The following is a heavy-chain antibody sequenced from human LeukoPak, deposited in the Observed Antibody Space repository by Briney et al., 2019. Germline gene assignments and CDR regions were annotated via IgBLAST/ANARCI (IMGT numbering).Heavy chain of an antibody. Sequence: GGSLRLSCAASGFTFSSYAMYWVRQAPGKGLEWVSGIFGSGGSAHYADSVKGRFTISRDNSKNTVYLQMNSLRAEDTAVYYCAKTTTGYSSGRFPGWPVDYWGQGTLVTVSS. V-gene: IGHV3-23*01. CDR2: IFGSGGSA. D-gene: IGHD6-19*01. J-gene: IGHJ4*02. CDR1: GFTFSSYA. CDR3: AKTTTGYSSGRFPGWPVDY.